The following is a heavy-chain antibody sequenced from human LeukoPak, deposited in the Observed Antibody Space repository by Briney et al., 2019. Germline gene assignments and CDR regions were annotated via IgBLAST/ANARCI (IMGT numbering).Heavy chain of an antibody. J-gene: IGHJ4*02. Sequence: GGSLRLSCAASGFTFSNYAMTWVRQAPGKGPEWVSAISSSGDTTYYADSVKGRFTISRDNSKNTLYLQMNSLRAEETAVYYCANPYRGNYYLGDYWGQGTLVTVSS. D-gene: IGHD1-26*01. V-gene: IGHV3-23*01. CDR3: ANPYRGNYYLGDY. CDR1: GFTFSNYA. CDR2: ISSSGDTT.